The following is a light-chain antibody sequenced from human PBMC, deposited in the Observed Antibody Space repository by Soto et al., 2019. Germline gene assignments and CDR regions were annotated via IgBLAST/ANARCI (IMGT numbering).Light chain of an antibody. V-gene: IGLV2-8*01. CDR3: SSYGGNNNLV. Sequence: QSALTQPPSASGSPGQSVTISCTGTSSDVGGYNYVSWYQQHPGKAPKLMIYEVSTRPSGVPDRFSGSKSGNTASLTVSGLQAEDEADYYCSSYGGNNNLVFGTGTKLNVL. J-gene: IGLJ1*01. CDR1: SSDVGGYNY. CDR2: EVS.